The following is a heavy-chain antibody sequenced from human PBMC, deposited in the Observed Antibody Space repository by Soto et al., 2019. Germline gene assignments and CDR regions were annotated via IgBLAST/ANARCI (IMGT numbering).Heavy chain of an antibody. CDR2: INHSGST. CDR3: ARGWRRTGDY. D-gene: IGHD2-2*01. CDR1: GGSFSGYY. V-gene: IGHV4-34*01. Sequence: SETLSLTCAVYGGSFSGYYWSWIRQPPGKGLEWIGEINHSGSTNYNPSLKSRVTISVDTSKNQFSLKLSSVTAADTAVYYCARGWRRTGDYWGQGTLVTVSS. J-gene: IGHJ4*02.